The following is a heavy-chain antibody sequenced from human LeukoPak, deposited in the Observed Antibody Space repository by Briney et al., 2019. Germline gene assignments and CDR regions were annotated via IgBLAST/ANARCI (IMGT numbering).Heavy chain of an antibody. V-gene: IGHV4-34*01. CDR2: INHSGST. J-gene: IGHJ4*02. D-gene: IGHD5-12*01. CDR3: ARAPRLRFDY. Sequence: PSETLSLTCAVYGGSFSGYYWSLIRQPPGKGLEWIGEINHSGSTNYNPSLKSRVTISVDTSKNQFSLKLSSVTAADTAVYYCARAPRLRFDYWGQGTLVTVSS. CDR1: GGSFSGYY.